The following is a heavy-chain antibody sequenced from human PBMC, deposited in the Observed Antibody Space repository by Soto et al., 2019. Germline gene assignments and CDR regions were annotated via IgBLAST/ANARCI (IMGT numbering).Heavy chain of an antibody. CDR3: ARAGGRPTTEDAFDI. J-gene: IGHJ3*02. CDR2: IYYRGST. V-gene: IGHV4-31*03. Sequence: QVQLQESGPGLVKPSQTLSLTCTVSGGSISSGGYYWSWIRQHPGKGLEGIGYIYYRGSTYYNPSLKSRVTISVDTSKNQFSLKLSSVTAADTAVYYCARAGGRPTTEDAFDIWGQGTMVTVSS. CDR1: GGSISSGGYY. D-gene: IGHD3-16*01.